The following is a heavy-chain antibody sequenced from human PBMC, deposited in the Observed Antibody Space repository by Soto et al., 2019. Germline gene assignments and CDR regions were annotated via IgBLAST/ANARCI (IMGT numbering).Heavy chain of an antibody. D-gene: IGHD3-3*01. J-gene: IGHJ4*02. V-gene: IGHV3-23*01. CDR3: AKDVDFGVVISYYFDY. CDR1: GFTFSSYA. Sequence: EVQLLESGGGLVQPGGSLRLSCAASGFTFSSYAMSWVRQAPGKGLEWVSAISGSGGSTYYADSVKGRFTISRDNSKNPLYLQMNSLRAEDTAVYYCAKDVDFGVVISYYFDYWGQGTLVTVSS. CDR2: ISGSGGST.